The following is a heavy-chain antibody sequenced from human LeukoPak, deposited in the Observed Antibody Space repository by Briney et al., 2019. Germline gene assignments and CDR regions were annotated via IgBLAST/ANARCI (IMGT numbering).Heavy chain of an antibody. V-gene: IGHV4-59*01. CDR1: GGSISSYY. Sequence: SETLSLTCTVSGGSISSYYWSWIRPPPGKGLESIGYIYYTGSTNSNPSLKSRVTISVDRSKNQFSLNLTSVTAADTAVYYCARLHDYGDYRGAFDIWGQGTMVTVSS. CDR2: IYYTGST. CDR3: ARLHDYGDYRGAFDI. D-gene: IGHD4-17*01. J-gene: IGHJ3*02.